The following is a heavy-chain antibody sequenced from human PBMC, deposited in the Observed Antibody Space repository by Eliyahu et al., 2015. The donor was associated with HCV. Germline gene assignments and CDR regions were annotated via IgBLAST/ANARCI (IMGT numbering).Heavy chain of an antibody. J-gene: IGHJ6*03. V-gene: IGHV2-26*01. Sequence: QVTLKESGPVLVKPTETLTLTCTVSGFSLNNGLGVSWIRQPPGKALEWLAHIFANDAKSYSTSLRSRLTISKDTSRSQVVLTMTNVDPVDTATYYCARVSTELLLWNWWYYLDVWGKGTTVTVSS. CDR3: ARVSTELLLWNWWYYLDV. D-gene: IGHD3-10*01. CDR1: GFSLNNGLG. CDR2: IFANDAK.